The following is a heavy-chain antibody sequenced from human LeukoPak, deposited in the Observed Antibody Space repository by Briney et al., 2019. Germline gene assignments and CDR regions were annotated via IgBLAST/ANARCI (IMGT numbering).Heavy chain of an antibody. CDR2: INESGTT. D-gene: IGHD3-10*01. CDR3: ARALMTLVRGVPRTTWFHP. J-gene: IGHJ5*02. Sequence: ASETLSLTCAVFGGSFSGYYWTWVRQAPGKGLEWIGEINESGTTNYNASLNNRVTISVDTSKSQFSLKLTSLTAADTAVFYCARALMTLVRGVPRTTWFHPWGQGTLVTVSS. CDR1: GGSFSGYY. V-gene: IGHV4-34*01.